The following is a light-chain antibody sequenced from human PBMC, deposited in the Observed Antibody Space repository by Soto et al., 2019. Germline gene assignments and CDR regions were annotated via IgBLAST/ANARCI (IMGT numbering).Light chain of an antibody. CDR2: GAS. Sequence: EIVLTQSPCTLSLSPGERATLSCRASQSVSSSYLAWSQQKPGQAPRLLIYGASSRATGIPDRFSGSGSGTDFTITISRLEPEDFAVYYCQQYGSSRTFGQGTKVEIK. J-gene: IGKJ1*01. CDR3: QQYGSSRT. V-gene: IGKV3-20*01. CDR1: QSVSSSY.